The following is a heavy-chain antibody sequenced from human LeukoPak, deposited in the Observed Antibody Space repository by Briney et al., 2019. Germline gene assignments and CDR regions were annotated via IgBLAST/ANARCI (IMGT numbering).Heavy chain of an antibody. D-gene: IGHD5-12*01. CDR3: TTGKWLRFESYFDY. V-gene: IGHV3-15*01. Sequence: SGGSLRLSCAASGFTFSSYEMNWVRQAPGKGLEWVGRIKSKTDGGTTDYAAPVKGRFTISRDDSKNTLYLQMNSLKTEDTAVYYCTTGKWLRFESYFDYWGQGTLVTVSS. CDR2: IKSKTDGGTT. J-gene: IGHJ4*02. CDR1: GFTFSSYE.